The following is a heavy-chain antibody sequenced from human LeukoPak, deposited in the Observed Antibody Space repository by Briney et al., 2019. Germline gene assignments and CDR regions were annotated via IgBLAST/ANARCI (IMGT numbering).Heavy chain of an antibody. J-gene: IGHJ5*02. CDR3: ARQHYLGELSLPWFDP. V-gene: IGHV4-61*05. Sequence: SETLSLTCTVSGGSISSSSYYWGWIRQPPGKGLEWIGYVYYSGTTNYNPSLKSRVTISVDTSKNQFSLKLSSVTATDTAMYYCARQHYLGELSLPWFDPWGQGTLVTVSS. D-gene: IGHD3-16*02. CDR2: VYYSGTT. CDR1: GGSISSSSYY.